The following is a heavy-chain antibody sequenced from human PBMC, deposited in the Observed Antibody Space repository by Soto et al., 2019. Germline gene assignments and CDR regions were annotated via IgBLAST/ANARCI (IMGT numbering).Heavy chain of an antibody. D-gene: IGHD6-13*01. CDR3: ARGSAAAGVANYYYYGMDV. CDR1: GFTFSSYA. J-gene: IGHJ6*02. V-gene: IGHV3-30-3*01. CDR2: ISYDGSNK. Sequence: PGGSLRLSCAASGFTFSSYAMHWVRQAPGKGLEWVAVISYDGSNKYYADSVKGRFTISRDNSKNTLYLQMNSLRAEDTAVYYCARGSAAAGVANYYYYGMDVWGQGTTVTVS.